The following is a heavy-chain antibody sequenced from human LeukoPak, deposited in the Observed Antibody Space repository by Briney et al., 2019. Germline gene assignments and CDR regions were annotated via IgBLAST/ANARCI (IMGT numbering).Heavy chain of an antibody. CDR1: DVSINNYH. Sequence: SETLSLTCVVSDVSINNYHWTWIRQPPGKGLEWIGYVDYSGSTNNNPSLESRVTISVDTSKNQFSLKLTSVTAADTAVYYCARGRSVAAPLYDIWGPGTMVTVSS. V-gene: IGHV4-59*01. J-gene: IGHJ3*02. CDR3: ARGRSVAAPLYDI. D-gene: IGHD6-19*01. CDR2: VDYSGST.